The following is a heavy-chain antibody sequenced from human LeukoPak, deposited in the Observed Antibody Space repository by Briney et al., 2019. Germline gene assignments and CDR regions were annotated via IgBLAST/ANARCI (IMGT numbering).Heavy chain of an antibody. Sequence: ASVKVSCKASGYTFTSYYMHWVRQAPGQGLEWMGWINPNSGGTNYAQKFQGRVTMTRDTSISTAYMELSRLRSDDTAVYYCARVEISGYYDSSGYYYYYGMDVWGQGTTVTVSS. CDR1: GYTFTSYY. J-gene: IGHJ6*02. V-gene: IGHV1-2*02. CDR2: INPNSGGT. D-gene: IGHD3-22*01. CDR3: ARVEISGYYDSSGYYYYYGMDV.